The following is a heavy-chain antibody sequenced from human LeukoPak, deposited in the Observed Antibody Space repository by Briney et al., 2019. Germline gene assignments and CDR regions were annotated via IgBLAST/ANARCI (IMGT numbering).Heavy chain of an antibody. D-gene: IGHD3-22*01. CDR1: GFTFSSYG. CDR3: ARAVYYDSSGYYPRAFDI. J-gene: IGHJ3*02. V-gene: IGHV3-7*01. CDR2: IKQDGSEK. Sequence: GGSLRLSCAASGFTFSSYGMHWVRQAPGKGLEWVANIKQDGSEKYYVDSVKGRFTISRDNAKNSLYLQINSLRAEDTAVYYCARAVYYDSSGYYPRAFDIWGQGTMVTVSS.